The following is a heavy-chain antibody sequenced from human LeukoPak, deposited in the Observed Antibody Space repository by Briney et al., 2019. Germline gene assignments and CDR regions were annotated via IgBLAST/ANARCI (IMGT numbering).Heavy chain of an antibody. CDR3: AREPPAAAGWFDP. CDR1: GYSISSGYY. V-gene: IGHV4-38-2*02. CDR2: IYHGGRT. Sequence: SETLSLTCTVSGYSISSGYYWGWIRQTPGKGLEWIGYIYHGGRTDYNPSLKSRVTMSVDTSKNQFSLKLSSVTAADTAVYYCAREPPAAAGWFDPWGQGTLVTVSS. D-gene: IGHD6-13*01. J-gene: IGHJ5*02.